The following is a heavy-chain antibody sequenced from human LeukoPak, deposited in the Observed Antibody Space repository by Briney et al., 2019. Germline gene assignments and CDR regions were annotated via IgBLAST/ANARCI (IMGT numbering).Heavy chain of an antibody. D-gene: IGHD6-19*01. CDR2: IYYSGST. CDR1: GGSISSYY. CDR3: ARDRYLVGYSSGWYYFDY. Sequence: SETLSLTCTVSGGSISSYYWSWIRQPPGKGLEWIGYIYYSGSTNYNPSLKSRVTISVDTSKNQFSLKLSSVTAADTAVYYCARDRYLVGYSSGWYYFDYWGQGTLVTVSS. V-gene: IGHV4-59*13. J-gene: IGHJ4*02.